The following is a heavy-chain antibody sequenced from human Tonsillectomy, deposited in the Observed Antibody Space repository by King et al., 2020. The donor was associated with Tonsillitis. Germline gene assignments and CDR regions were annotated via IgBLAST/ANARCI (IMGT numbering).Heavy chain of an antibody. CDR3: ATACDGGDCYSNY. V-gene: IGHV3-30*03. D-gene: IGHD2-21*02. CDR1: GFTFSSYG. CDR2: ISYDGSNK. Sequence: QLVQSGGGVVQPGRSLRLSCAASGFTFSSYGMHWVRQAPGKGLEWVTTISYDGSNKYYADSVKGRFTISRDNSKNTVFLQMNRLRAEDTAVYYCATACDGGDCYSNYWGQGILVTVSS. J-gene: IGHJ4*02.